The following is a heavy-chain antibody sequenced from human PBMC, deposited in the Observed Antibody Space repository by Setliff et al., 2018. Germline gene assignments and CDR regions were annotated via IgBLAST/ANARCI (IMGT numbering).Heavy chain of an antibody. J-gene: IGHJ4*02. CDR1: GGTFSSYA. D-gene: IGHD3-3*02. CDR2: ISAYNGNT. Sequence: ASVKVSCKASGGTFSSYAISWVRQAPGQGLEWMGWISAYNGNTNYAQKLQGRVTMTTDTSTSTAYMELSSLRSEDTAIYYCGRFALAMAGPDDFWGQGTQVTVSS. CDR3: GRFALAMAGPDDF. V-gene: IGHV1-18*01.